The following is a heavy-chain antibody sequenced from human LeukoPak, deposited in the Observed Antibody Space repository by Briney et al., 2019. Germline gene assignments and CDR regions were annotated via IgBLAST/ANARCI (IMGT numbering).Heavy chain of an antibody. V-gene: IGHV1-69*01. CDR2: IIPIFGTA. CDR1: GGTFSSYA. J-gene: IGHJ2*01. D-gene: IGHD2-2*01. Sequence: SVKVSCKASGGTFSSYAISWVRQAPGQGLEWMGGIIPIFGTANYAQKFQGRVTITADESTSTAYMELSSLRPEDTAVYYCARIPLEVVVPAANHWYFDLWGRGTLVTVSS. CDR3: ARIPLEVVVPAANHWYFDL.